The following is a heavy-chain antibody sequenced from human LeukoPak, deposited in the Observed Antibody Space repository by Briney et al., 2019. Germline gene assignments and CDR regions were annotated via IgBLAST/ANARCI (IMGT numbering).Heavy chain of an antibody. Sequence: GGSLRLSCAASGFTFSSYSMNWVRQAPGKGLEWVAVISYDGRQNYYADSVKGRFTISRDNSKNTLYLQMNSLRAEDTAVYYCAKDPDIVVVVPATGDDYWGQGTLVTVSS. D-gene: IGHD2-15*01. CDR3: AKDPDIVVVVPATGDDY. CDR1: GFTFSSYS. CDR2: ISYDGRQN. V-gene: IGHV3-30*18. J-gene: IGHJ4*02.